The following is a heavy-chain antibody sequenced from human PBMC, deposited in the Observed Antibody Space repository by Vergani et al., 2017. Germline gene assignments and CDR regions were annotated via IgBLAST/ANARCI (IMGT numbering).Heavy chain of an antibody. CDR3: ARDSKTVYYYYGMDV. CDR1: GFTFSSYW. Sequence: EVQLVESGGGLVQPGGSLRLSCAASGFTFSSYWMSWVRQAPGKGLEWVANIKQDGSEKYYVDSVKGRFTISRDNAKNSLYLQMNSLRAEDTAVYYCARDSKTVYYYYGMDVWGQGTTVTVSS. D-gene: IGHD3-3*02. V-gene: IGHV3-7*01. J-gene: IGHJ6*02. CDR2: IKQDGSEK.